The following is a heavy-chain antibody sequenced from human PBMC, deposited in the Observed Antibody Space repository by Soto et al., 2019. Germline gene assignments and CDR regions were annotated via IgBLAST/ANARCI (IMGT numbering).Heavy chain of an antibody. V-gene: IGHV3-21*04. D-gene: IGHD2-15*01. J-gene: IGHJ4*02. CDR1: GFTFSSYS. CDR2: ISSSSSYI. Sequence: LRLSCAASGFTFSSYSMNWVRQAPGKGLEWVSSISSSSSYIYYADSVKGRFTISRDNAKNSLYLQMNSLRAEDTAVYYCAKGWGAYIVVVVAATPFDYWGQGTLVTVSS. CDR3: AKGWGAYIVVVVAATPFDY.